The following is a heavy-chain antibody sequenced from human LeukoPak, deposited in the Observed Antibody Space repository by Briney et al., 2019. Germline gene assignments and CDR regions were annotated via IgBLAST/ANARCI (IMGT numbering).Heavy chain of an antibody. J-gene: IGHJ4*02. CDR1: GFTFSGHA. V-gene: IGHV3-30*04. D-gene: IGHD3-10*01. Sequence: GGSLRLSCAASGFTFSGHAFHWVRQAPGKGLEWVAVISSDGKDKYYGDSVKGRFTISRDNSWSTLYLQMDSLRIEDTAVYYCARDKYYSSGTFLDSWGQGTLVTVSS. CDR2: ISSDGKDK. CDR3: ARDKYYSSGTFLDS.